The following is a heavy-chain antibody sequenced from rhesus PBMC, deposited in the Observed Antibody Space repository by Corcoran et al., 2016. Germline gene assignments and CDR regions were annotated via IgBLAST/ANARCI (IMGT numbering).Heavy chain of an antibody. CDR3: TTERGYCSGGVCYTRGYFGY. D-gene: IGHD2-8*01. Sequence: EVQLVESGAGLVQPGGSLRLSCAAYGFTFSKSWMSGVRQAPGKGLEWVGRMKRKAGGETADSAASVKGRFTISRDDSKNTLYLQMNSLKTEDTAVYYCTTERGYCSGGVCYTRGYFGYWGQGVLVTVSS. CDR1: GFTFSKSW. J-gene: IGHJ4*01. CDR2: MKRKAGGETA. V-gene: IGHV3-30*02.